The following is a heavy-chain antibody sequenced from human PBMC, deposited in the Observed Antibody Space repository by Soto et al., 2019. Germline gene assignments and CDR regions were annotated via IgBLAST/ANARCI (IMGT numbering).Heavy chain of an antibody. Sequence: GGSLRLSCAASGFSLNTFGMHWVRQAPGKGLEGVAVLWSDGSDKYYADSVKGRFTISRDSSKNTLYLQMSSLRAEDTAVYYCGRNREYSGIVWFYYGMDVWGRGTTLTV. J-gene: IGHJ6*02. V-gene: IGHV3-33*01. CDR2: LWSDGSDK. D-gene: IGHD5-12*01. CDR3: GRNREYSGIVWFYYGMDV. CDR1: GFSLNTFG.